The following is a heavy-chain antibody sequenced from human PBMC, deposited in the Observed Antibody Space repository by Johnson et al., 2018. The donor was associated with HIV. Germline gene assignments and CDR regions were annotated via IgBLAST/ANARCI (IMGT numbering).Heavy chain of an antibody. V-gene: IGHV3-23*04. Sequence: MMLVESGGGLVQPGGSLRLSCAASGFSFDSHAINWVRQAPGKGLQWVSAISYSGSSTYYADSVKGRFTISRDNAKNTLYLQMDSLGAEDTAVYYCASGQLLAGDVFNIWGQGTMVTVSS. D-gene: IGHD3-10*01. J-gene: IGHJ3*02. CDR1: GFSFDSHA. CDR2: ISYSGSST. CDR3: ASGQLLAGDVFNI.